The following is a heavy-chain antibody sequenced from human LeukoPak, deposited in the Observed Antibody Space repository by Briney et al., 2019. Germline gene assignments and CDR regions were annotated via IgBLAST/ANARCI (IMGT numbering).Heavy chain of an antibody. CDR1: GGSISSSSYY. V-gene: IGHV4-39*01. CDR3: ARKDEGYFDY. Sequence: PSETLSLTCTVSGGSISSSSYYWGWIRQPPGKGLEWIGSIYYSGSTYYNPSLKSRVTISVDTSKNQFSLKLSSVTAADTAVYSCARKDEGYFDYWGQGTLVTVSS. J-gene: IGHJ4*02. CDR2: IYYSGST.